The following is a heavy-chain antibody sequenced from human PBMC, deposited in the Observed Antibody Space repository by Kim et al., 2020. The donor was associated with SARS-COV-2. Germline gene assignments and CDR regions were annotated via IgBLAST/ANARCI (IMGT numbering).Heavy chain of an antibody. V-gene: IGHV1-18*01. Sequence: ASVKVSCKASGYTFTSYGISWVRQAPGQGLEWMGWISAYNGNTNYAQKLQGRVTMTTDTSTSTAYMELRSLRSDDTAVYYCAREGRRYQLLYYYYYYMDVWGKGTTVTVSS. J-gene: IGHJ6*03. CDR3: AREGRRYQLLYYYYYYMDV. CDR2: ISAYNGNT. CDR1: GYTFTSYG. D-gene: IGHD2-2*01.